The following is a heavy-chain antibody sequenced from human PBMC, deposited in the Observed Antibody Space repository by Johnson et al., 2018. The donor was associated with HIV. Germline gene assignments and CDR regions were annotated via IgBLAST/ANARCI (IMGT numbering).Heavy chain of an antibody. V-gene: IGHV3-30*04. CDR2: ISYDGSNK. CDR3: AKGWVPMTTVNTFAFDI. J-gene: IGHJ3*02. CDR1: GFTFSSYA. Sequence: QVLLVESGGGVVQPGRSLRLSCAASGFTFSSYAMHWVRQAPGKGLEWVAVISYDGSNKYYADSVKGRFTISSDNSKNTLYLQMNTLRAEDAAVYYCAKGWVPMTTVNTFAFDIWGQGTMVTVSS. D-gene: IGHD4-11*01.